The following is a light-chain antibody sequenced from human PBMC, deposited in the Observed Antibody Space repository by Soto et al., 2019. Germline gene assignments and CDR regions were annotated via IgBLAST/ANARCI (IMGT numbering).Light chain of an antibody. V-gene: IGKV3-15*01. J-gene: IGKJ2*01. CDR2: GVS. Sequence: EIVMTQSPATLSVSPGERATLSCRASQSVSSNLAWYQQKPRQAPSLLIYGVSTRATGVPVRFSGSGSGTEFTLTINSLQSEDFAVYYCRQYNNWPHTFGQGTKVDIK. CDR1: QSVSSN. CDR3: RQYNNWPHT.